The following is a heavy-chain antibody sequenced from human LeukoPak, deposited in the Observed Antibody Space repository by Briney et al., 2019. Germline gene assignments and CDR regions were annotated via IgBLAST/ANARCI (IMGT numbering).Heavy chain of an antibody. D-gene: IGHD2-15*01. V-gene: IGHV1-18*01. CDR2: ISVYNGNT. CDR3: ARGDTKIQLLHYYYYYGMDV. CDR1: GYTFTSYG. J-gene: IGHJ6*02. Sequence: ASVKVSCKASGYTFTSYGISWVRQAPGQGLEWMGWISVYNGNTNYAQKLQGRVTMTTGTSTSTAYMELRSLRSDDTAVYYCARGDTKIQLLHYYYYYGMDVWGQGTTVTVSS.